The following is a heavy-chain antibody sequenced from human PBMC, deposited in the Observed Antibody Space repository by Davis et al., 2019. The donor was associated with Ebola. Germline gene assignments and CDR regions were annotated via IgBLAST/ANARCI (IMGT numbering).Heavy chain of an antibody. CDR3: ARDPLDFPLILSWFDP. D-gene: IGHD2-15*01. J-gene: IGHJ5*02. V-gene: IGHV3-33*01. Sequence: GESLKISCAASGFTFSSYSMSWVRQAPGKGLEWVAVIWYDGSNKYYADSVKGRFTISRDNSKNTLYLQMNSLRAEDTAVYYCARDPLDFPLILSWFDPWGQGTLVTVSS. CDR1: GFTFSSYS. CDR2: IWYDGSNK.